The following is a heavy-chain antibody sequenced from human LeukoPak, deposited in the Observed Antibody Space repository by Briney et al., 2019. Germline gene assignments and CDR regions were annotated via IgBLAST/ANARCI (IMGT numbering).Heavy chain of an antibody. J-gene: IGHJ4*02. CDR2: IYYSGST. CDR1: GGSISSGGYY. CDR3: ARDYSSSSGGYFDY. V-gene: IGHV4-31*03. Sequence: SQTLSLTCTVSGGSISSGGYYWSWLRQHPGKGLEWIGYIYYSGSTYYNPSLKSRVTISVDTSKNQFSLKLSSVTAADTAVYYCARDYSSSSGGYFDYWGQGTLVTGSS. D-gene: IGHD6-6*01.